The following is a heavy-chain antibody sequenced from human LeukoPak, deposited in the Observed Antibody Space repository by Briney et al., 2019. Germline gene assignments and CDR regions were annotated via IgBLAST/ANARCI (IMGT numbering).Heavy chain of an antibody. J-gene: IGHJ4*02. CDR1: GYTFTSYG. CDR3: ARDSPLIVVVVAATQFDY. CDR2: ISAYNGNT. D-gene: IGHD2-15*01. V-gene: IGHV1-18*01. Sequence: GASVKVSCKASGYTFTSYGISWVRQAPGQGLEWMGWISAYNGNTNYAQKLQGRVTMTTDTSTSTAYMELRSLRSDDTAVYYCARDSPLIVVVVAATQFDYWGQGTLVTVSS.